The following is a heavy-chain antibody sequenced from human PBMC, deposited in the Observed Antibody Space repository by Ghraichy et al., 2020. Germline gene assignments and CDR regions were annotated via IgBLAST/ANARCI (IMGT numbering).Heavy chain of an antibody. Sequence: SETLSLTCAVYGGSFSGYYWSWIRQPPGKGLEWIGEINHSGSTNYNPSLKSRVTISVDTSKNQFSLKLSSVTAADTAVYYCAREGGSSFLVPFDYWGQGTLVTVSS. J-gene: IGHJ4*02. CDR3: AREGGSSFLVPFDY. CDR2: INHSGST. V-gene: IGHV4-34*01. D-gene: IGHD6-6*01. CDR1: GGSFSGYY.